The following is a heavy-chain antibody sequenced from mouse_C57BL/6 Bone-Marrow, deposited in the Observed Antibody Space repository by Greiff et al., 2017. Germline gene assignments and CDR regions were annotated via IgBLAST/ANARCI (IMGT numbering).Heavy chain of an antibody. J-gene: IGHJ2*01. CDR2: ISGGGGNT. CDR1: GFTFSSYT. Sequence: EVKLVESGGGLVKPGGSLKLSCAASGFTFSSYTMSWVRQTPEKRLEWVATISGGGGNTYYPDSVKGRFTISRDNAKNTLYLQMSSLRSEDTALYYCARPSPGYFDYWGQGTTLTVSS. V-gene: IGHV5-9*01. CDR3: ARPSPGYFDY.